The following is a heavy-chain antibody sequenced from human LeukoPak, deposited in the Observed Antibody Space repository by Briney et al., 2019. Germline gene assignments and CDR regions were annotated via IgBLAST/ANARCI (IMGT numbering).Heavy chain of an antibody. D-gene: IGHD3-10*01. J-gene: IGHJ6*02. CDR3: AKDTRGSGSYTYYYYYGMDV. CDR1: GFTFSSYS. CDR2: ISSSSSYI. V-gene: IGHV3-21*04. Sequence: GGSLRLSCAASGFTFSSYSMNWVRQAPGKGLEWVSSISSSSSYIYYADSVKGRFTISRDNAKNSLYLQMNSLRAEDTAVYYCAKDTRGSGSYTYYYYYGMDVWGQGTTVTVSS.